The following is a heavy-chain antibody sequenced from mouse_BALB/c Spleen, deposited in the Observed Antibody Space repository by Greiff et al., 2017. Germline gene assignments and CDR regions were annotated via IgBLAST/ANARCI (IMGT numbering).Heavy chain of an antibody. J-gene: IGHJ4*01. CDR3: ARRNYGSNAMDY. D-gene: IGHD1-1*01. Sequence: EVQGVESGGGLVKPGGSLKLSCAASGFTFSSYAMSWVRQTPEKRLEWVASISSGGSTYYPDSVKGRFTISRDNARNILYLQMSSLRSEDTAMYYCARRNYGSNAMDYWGQGTSVTVSS. CDR2: ISSGGST. CDR1: GFTFSSYA. V-gene: IGHV5-6-5*01.